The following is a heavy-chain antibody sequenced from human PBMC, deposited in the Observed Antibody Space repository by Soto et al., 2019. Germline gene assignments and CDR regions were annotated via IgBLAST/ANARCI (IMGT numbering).Heavy chain of an antibody. CDR2: ISAYNGNT. CDR1: GYNFKTYG. Sequence: SVKVSCKASGYNFKTYGIPWVRQAPGLRLEWMGWISAYNGNTNYGQKFQDRVTMTADASTTTAYMELRGLRSGDTAVYFCARDFGNDLSAPGAVFDSWGQGTLVTVSS. V-gene: IGHV1-18*01. J-gene: IGHJ4*02. CDR3: ARDFGNDLSAPGAVFDS. D-gene: IGHD3-16*01.